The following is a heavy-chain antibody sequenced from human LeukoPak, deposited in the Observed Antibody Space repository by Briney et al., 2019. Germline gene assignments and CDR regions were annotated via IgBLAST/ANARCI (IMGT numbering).Heavy chain of an antibody. V-gene: IGHV3-21*01. CDR1: GFTFSDHS. D-gene: IGHD6-19*01. CDR2: ISGSSNYI. CDR3: AREPSGWYLDY. Sequence: PGGSLRLSCAASGFTFSDHSMNWVRQAPGKGLEWVSYISGSSNYIHYADSVKGRFTISRDSAKSSVYLQMNSLRAEDTAVYYCAREPSGWYLDYWGHGTLVTVSS. J-gene: IGHJ4*01.